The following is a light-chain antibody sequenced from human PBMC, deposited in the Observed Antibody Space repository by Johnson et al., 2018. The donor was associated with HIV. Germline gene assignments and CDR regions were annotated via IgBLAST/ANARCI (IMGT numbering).Light chain of an antibody. J-gene: IGLJ1*01. CDR3: GTWDSSLSFYV. Sequence: QSVLTQPPSVSAAPGQKVTFSCSGSTSNIGNNDVSWYRHLPGTAPKLLIYDNYKRPSGIPDRFSGSKSGTSATLDITGLQTGDEADYYCGTWDSSLSFYVFAPGPKVTVL. V-gene: IGLV1-51*01. CDR1: TSNIGNND. CDR2: DNY.